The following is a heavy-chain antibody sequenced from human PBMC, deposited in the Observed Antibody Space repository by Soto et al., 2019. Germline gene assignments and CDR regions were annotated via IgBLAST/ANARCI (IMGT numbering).Heavy chain of an antibody. CDR1: GFTFSSYG. CDR2: ISYDGSNK. Sequence: GGSLRLSCAASGFTFSSYGMHWVRQAPGKGLEWVAVISYDGSNKYYADSVKGRFTISRDNSKNTLYLQMNSLRAEDTAVCYFAKEAVPYSTRNWFDPWGQGTLVTVSS. D-gene: IGHD6-13*01. V-gene: IGHV3-30*18. J-gene: IGHJ5*02. CDR3: AKEAVPYSTRNWFDP.